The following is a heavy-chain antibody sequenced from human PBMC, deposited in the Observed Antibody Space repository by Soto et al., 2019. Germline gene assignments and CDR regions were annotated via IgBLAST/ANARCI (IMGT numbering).Heavy chain of an antibody. CDR2: IYYSGST. J-gene: IGHJ4*02. Sequence: SETLSLTCTVSGGSISSYYWSWIRQPPGKGLEWIGYIYYSGSTNYNPSLKSRVTISVNTSKDQFSLKLSSVTAADTAVYYCARHKPQAAAGPSYFDYWGQGTLVTVSS. V-gene: IGHV4-59*08. CDR1: GGSISSYY. D-gene: IGHD6-13*01. CDR3: ARHKPQAAAGPSYFDY.